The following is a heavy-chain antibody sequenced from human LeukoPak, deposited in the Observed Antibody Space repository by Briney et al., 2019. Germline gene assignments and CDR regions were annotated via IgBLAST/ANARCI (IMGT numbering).Heavy chain of an antibody. CDR3: AREALTTVTTGFDY. J-gene: IGHJ4*02. CDR2: INTNTGNP. CDR1: GYTFTSYA. D-gene: IGHD4-17*01. Sequence: ASVKVSCKASGYTFTSYAMNWVRQAPGQGLEWMGWINTNTGNPTYAQGFTGRFVFSLDTSVSTAYLQISSLKAEDTAVYYCAREALTTVTTGFDYWGQGTLVTVSP. V-gene: IGHV7-4-1*02.